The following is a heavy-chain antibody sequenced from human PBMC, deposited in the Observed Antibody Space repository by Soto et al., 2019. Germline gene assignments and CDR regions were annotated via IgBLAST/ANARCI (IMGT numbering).Heavy chain of an antibody. Sequence: QVQLVQSGAEVKKPGASVKVSCKASGYTFTSYGISWVRQAPGQGLWRMGWISAYNGNTIYAQKHQGGVTMTTDTTTREAVMEVSDLKSDGTAGYYWAGRGGSIWYPYDCGSGMDVWGQGTTVTVSS. CDR3: AGRGGSIWYPYDCGSGMDV. J-gene: IGHJ6*02. D-gene: IGHD6-13*01. CDR2: ISAYNGNT. CDR1: GYTFTSYG. V-gene: IGHV1-18*04.